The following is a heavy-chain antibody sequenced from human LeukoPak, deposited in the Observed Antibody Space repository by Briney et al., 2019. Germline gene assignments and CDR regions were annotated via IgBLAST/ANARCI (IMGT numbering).Heavy chain of an antibody. CDR1: GFTFSNYG. J-gene: IGHJ6*03. CDR3: AKRGYSYGYYYYMDV. D-gene: IGHD5-18*01. Sequence: GGSLRLSCAASGFTFSNYGVNWVRQAPGKGLEWVSGIRGSGENTYYADSVKGRFTISRDNSKNTLYLQMNSLRAEDTAVYYCAKRGYSYGYYYYMDVWGKGTTVTVSS. V-gene: IGHV3-23*01. CDR2: IRGSGENT.